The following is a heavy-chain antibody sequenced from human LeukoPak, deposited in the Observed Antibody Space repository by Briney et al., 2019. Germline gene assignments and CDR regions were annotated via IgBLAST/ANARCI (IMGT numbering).Heavy chain of an antibody. CDR2: IWYDGSNK. V-gene: IGHV3-33*01. CDR1: GFTFSSYG. CDR3: ARDFSYYDSSGYSRGAFDI. Sequence: PGRSLRLSCAASGFTFSSYGMPWVRQAPGKGLEWVAVIWYDGSNKYYADSVKGRFTISRDNSKNTLYLQMNSLRAEDTAVYYCARDFSYYDSSGYSRGAFDIWGQGTMVTVSS. D-gene: IGHD3-22*01. J-gene: IGHJ3*02.